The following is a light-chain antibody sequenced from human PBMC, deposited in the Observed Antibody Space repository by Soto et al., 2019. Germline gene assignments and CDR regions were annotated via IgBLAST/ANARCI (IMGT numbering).Light chain of an antibody. CDR2: GAS. Sequence: DIQMTQSPSSLSASVGARVSITCQASQDIRTSLSWFQLKPGRAPRLLIYGASYLETGVPSRFRGSGSGTDFTFTISSLQPEDIATYYCQHYHNLPPFTFGPGTRVDVK. V-gene: IGKV1-33*01. CDR3: QHYHNLPPFT. J-gene: IGKJ3*01. CDR1: QDIRTS.